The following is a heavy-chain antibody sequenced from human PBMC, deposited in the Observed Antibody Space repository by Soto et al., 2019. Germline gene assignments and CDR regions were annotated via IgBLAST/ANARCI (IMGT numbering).Heavy chain of an antibody. D-gene: IGHD6-6*01. CDR2: INPSGGST. Sequence: ASVKVSCKASGYTFTCYYMHWVRQAPGQGLEWMGIINPSGGSTSYAQKFQGRVTMTRDTSTSTVYMELSSLRSEDTAVYYCAREQLDPYYYYYYGMDVWGQGTTVTVSS. CDR1: GYTFTCYY. CDR3: AREQLDPYYYYYYGMDV. V-gene: IGHV1-46*01. J-gene: IGHJ6*02.